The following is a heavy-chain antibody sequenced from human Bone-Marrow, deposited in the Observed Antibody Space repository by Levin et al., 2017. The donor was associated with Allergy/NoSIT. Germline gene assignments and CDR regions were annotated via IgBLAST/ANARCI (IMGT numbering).Heavy chain of an antibody. V-gene: IGHV3-11*06. D-gene: IGHD3-3*01. CDR3: ARRYYDFWSGYSHYYYYDYMDV. J-gene: IGHJ6*03. Sequence: GESLKISCAASGFTFSDYYMSWIRQAPGKGLEWVSYISSSSSYTNYADSVKGRFTISRDNAKNSLYLQMNSLRAEDTAVYYCARRYYDFWSGYSHYYYYDYMDVWGKGTTVTVSS. CDR1: GFTFSDYY. CDR2: ISSSSSYT.